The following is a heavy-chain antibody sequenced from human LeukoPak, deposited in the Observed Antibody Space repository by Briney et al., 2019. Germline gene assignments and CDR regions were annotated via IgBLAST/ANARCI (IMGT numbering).Heavy chain of an antibody. CDR2: IIPIFGTA. V-gene: IGHV1-69*05. J-gene: IGHJ6*03. CDR1: GGTFSSYA. CDR3: AREARYGGFYYYYYMDV. D-gene: IGHD3-16*02. Sequence: SVKVSCKASGGTFSSYAISWVRQAPGQGLEWMGRIIPIFGTANYAQKFQGRVTITTDESTSTAYMELSSLRSEDTAVYYCAREARYGGFYYYYYMDVWGKGTTVTVSS.